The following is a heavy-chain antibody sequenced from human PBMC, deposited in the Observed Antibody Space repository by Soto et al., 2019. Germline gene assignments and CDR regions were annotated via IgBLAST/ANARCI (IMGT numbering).Heavy chain of an antibody. D-gene: IGHD6-13*01. V-gene: IGHV5-51*01. CDR2: IYPGDSDT. J-gene: IGHJ6*02. Sequence: GESLKISCKGSGYSFTSYWIGWVRPMPGKSLEWMGIIYPGDSDTRYSPSFQGQVTISADKSISTAYLQWSSLKASDTAMYYCARQPYSSSWYSNYYYGMDVWGQGTTVTVSS. CDR1: GYSFTSYW. CDR3: ARQPYSSSWYSNYYYGMDV.